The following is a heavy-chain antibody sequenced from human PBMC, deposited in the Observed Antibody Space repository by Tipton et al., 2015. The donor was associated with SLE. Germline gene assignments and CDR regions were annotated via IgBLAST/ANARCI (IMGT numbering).Heavy chain of an antibody. J-gene: IGHJ4*02. V-gene: IGHV3-23*01. Sequence: SLRLSCAASGFTLSSQAMSWVRQAPGKGLEWVYGISGSGDNTYYAESVKGRFTISRDNSKNTVYLQMNSLSAEDTALYYCAKDASIVGATGGYFDSWGLGTLVTVSS. CDR3: AKDASIVGATGGYFDS. CDR2: ISGSGDNT. CDR1: GFTLSSQA. D-gene: IGHD1-26*01.